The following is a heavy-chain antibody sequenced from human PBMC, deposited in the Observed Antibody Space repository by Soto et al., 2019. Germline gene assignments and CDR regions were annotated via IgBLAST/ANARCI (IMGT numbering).Heavy chain of an antibody. CDR1: GYTXTSYD. D-gene: IGHD3-10*01. CDR3: ARLGFTMVRGVILRRLYYYYMDV. J-gene: IGHJ6*03. CDR2: MNPNSGNT. V-gene: IGHV1-8*01. Sequence: GASVKVXCKASGYTXTSYDINWVRQATGQGLEWMGWMNPNSGNTGYAQKFQGRVTMTRNTSISTAYMELSSLRSEDTAVYYCARLGFTMVRGVILRRLYYYYMDVWGKGTTVTVSS.